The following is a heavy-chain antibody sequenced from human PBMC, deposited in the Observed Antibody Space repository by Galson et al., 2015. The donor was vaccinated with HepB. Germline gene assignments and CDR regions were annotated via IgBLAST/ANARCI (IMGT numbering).Heavy chain of an antibody. D-gene: IGHD2-2*01. J-gene: IGHJ6*02. V-gene: IGHV1-2*04. CDR3: AREQRGDIVVVPAAIVSSGMDV. CDR2: INPNSGGT. Sequence: SVKVSCKASGSTFTGYYMHWVRQAPGQGLEWMGWINPNSGGTNYAQKFQGWVTMTRDTSISTAYMELSRLRSDDTAVYYCAREQRGDIVVVPAAIVSSGMDVWGQGTTVTVSS. CDR1: GSTFTGYY.